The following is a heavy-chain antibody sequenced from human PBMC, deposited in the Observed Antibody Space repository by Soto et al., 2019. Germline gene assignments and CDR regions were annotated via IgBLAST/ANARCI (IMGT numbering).Heavy chain of an antibody. D-gene: IGHD5-12*01. CDR2: IYYSGSS. CDR1: GGSISSSSYY. CDR3: ARHVEMATFQFDY. Sequence: QLLESGPGLVTPSETLSLTCTVSGGSISSSSYYWGWIRQPPGKGLEWIGSIYYSGSSYYNPSLKSRVTISVDTSKNQFSLKLNSVTAADTAMYYCARHVEMATFQFDYWGQGTLVTVSS. J-gene: IGHJ4*02. V-gene: IGHV4-39*01.